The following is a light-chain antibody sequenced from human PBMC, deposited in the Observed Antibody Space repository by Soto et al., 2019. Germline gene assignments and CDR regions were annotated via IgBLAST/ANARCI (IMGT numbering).Light chain of an antibody. CDR1: SSNIGAGYD. J-gene: IGLJ1*01. CDR3: QSYDSSLSGFYV. V-gene: IGLV1-40*01. Sequence: QSVLTQPPSVSGAPGQRVTISCTGSSSNIGAGYDVHWYQQLPGTAPKLLIYGNSNRPSGVPDRFSGSKSGTSDSLAITGLQAEDEADYYCQSYDSSLSGFYVFGTRTKVTVL. CDR2: GNS.